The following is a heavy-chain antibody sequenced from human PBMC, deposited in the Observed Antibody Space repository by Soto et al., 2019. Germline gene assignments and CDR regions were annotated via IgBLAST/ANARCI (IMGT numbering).Heavy chain of an antibody. J-gene: IGHJ6*02. Sequence: SVKVSCKASGGTFSSYAISWVRQAPGQGLEWMGGIIPIFGTANYAQKFQGRVTITADESTSTAYMELSSLRSEDTAVYYCARGGLLWFGEFHYYYYGMDVWGQGTTVTVSS. CDR1: GGTFSSYA. D-gene: IGHD3-10*01. V-gene: IGHV1-69*13. CDR3: ARGGLLWFGEFHYYYYGMDV. CDR2: IIPIFGTA.